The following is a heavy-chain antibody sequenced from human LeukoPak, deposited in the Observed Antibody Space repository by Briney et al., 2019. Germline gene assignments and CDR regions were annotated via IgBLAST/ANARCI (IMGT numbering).Heavy chain of an antibody. CDR3: ARDQYYYDRSGYFRGLDY. CDR1: GGSFSGYY. D-gene: IGHD3-22*01. J-gene: IGHJ4*02. V-gene: IGHV4-34*01. Sequence: SETLSLTCAVYGGSFSGYYWSWIRQPPGKGLEWIGEINHSGSTNYNPSLKSRVTISVDTSKKQISLKLSSVTAADTAVYYCARDQYYYDRSGYFRGLDYWGQGTLVTVSS. CDR2: INHSGST.